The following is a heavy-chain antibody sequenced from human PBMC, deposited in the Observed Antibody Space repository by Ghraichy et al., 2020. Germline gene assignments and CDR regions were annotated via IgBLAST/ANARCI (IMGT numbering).Heavy chain of an antibody. CDR3: ARGADNGGYPDC. CDR2: IYHIGTT. J-gene: IGHJ4*02. CDR1: GGSISSGDYY. Sequence: SQTLSLTCTVSGGSISSGDYYWSWIRQPPGKGLEWIGYIYHIGTTRYNPSLKSRLTISVDTSKNQFSLELTSVTAADTAVYYCARGADNGGYPDCWGQGTLVTVSS. D-gene: IGHD3-22*01. V-gene: IGHV4-30-4*01.